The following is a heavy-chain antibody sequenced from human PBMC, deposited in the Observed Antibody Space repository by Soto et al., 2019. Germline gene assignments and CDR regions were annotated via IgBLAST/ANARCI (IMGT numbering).Heavy chain of an antibody. CDR3: AKDFSGWPNYYYYYGMDV. CDR1: GFTFSSYG. CDR2: ISYDGSNK. V-gene: IGHV3-30*18. J-gene: IGHJ6*02. Sequence: PGGSLRLSCAASGFTFSSYGMHWVRQDPGKGLEWVAVISYDGSNKYYADSVKGRFTISRDNSKNTLYLQMNSLRAGDTAVYYCAKDFSGWPNYYYYYGMDVWGQGTTVTVSS. D-gene: IGHD6-19*01.